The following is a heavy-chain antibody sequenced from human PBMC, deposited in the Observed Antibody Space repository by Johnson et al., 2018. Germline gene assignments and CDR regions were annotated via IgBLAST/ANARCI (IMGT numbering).Heavy chain of an antibody. CDR1: GFTFSSYW. D-gene: IGHD5-24*01. J-gene: IGHJ3*02. CDR3: AKRRDGYNTRAAFDI. Sequence: VQLVQSGGGLVQPGGSLRLSCAASGFTFSSYWMSWVRQAPGKGLEWVANIKQDGSEKYYVDSVKGRFTISRDNAQNALYLQMNSLRAEDTAVYYCAKRRDGYNTRAAFDIWGQGTMVTVSS. V-gene: IGHV3-7*01. CDR2: IKQDGSEK.